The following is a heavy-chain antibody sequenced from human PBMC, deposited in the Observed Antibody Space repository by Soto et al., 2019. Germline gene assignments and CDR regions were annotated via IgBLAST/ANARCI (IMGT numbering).Heavy chain of an antibody. CDR1: GFTFSSYA. V-gene: IGHV3-30-3*01. CDR2: ISYDGSNK. D-gene: IGHD6-19*01. J-gene: IGHJ4*02. CDR3: ARDDWSPSGWYPNFDY. Sequence: PGGSLRLSCAASGFTFSSYAMHWVRQAPGKGLEWVAVISYDGSNKYYADSVKGRFTISRDNSKNTLYLQMNSLRAEDTAVYYCARDDWSPSGWYPNFDYWGQGTLVTVSS.